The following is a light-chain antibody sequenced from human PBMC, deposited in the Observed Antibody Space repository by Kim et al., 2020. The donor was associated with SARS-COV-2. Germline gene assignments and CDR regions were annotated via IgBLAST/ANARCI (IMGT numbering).Light chain of an antibody. Sequence: LVLTQSPSASASLGASVKLTCTLSSGHSSYAIAWHQQQPEKGPRYLMKLNSDGSHTKGDGIPDRFSGSSSGAERYLTISSLQSEDEADYYCQTWGTGIWVIGGGTQLTVL. CDR2: LNSDGSH. CDR3: QTWGTGIWV. V-gene: IGLV4-69*01. J-gene: IGLJ3*02. CDR1: SGHSSYA.